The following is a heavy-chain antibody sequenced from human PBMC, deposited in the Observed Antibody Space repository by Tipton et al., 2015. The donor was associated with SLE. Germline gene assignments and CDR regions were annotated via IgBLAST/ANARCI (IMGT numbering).Heavy chain of an antibody. CDR3: ARLQYSSGPFDY. J-gene: IGHJ4*02. CDR1: GRSISSHSYY. D-gene: IGHD6-19*01. CDR2: VDYAGRT. Sequence: TLSLTCTVSGRSISSHSYYWVWIRQPQGKGLEWIGSVDYAGRTYYNPSLKSRVSISVDTSKNQFSLNLSSVTVADTAVYYCARLQYSSGPFDYWGQGTLVTVSS. V-gene: IGHV4-39*01.